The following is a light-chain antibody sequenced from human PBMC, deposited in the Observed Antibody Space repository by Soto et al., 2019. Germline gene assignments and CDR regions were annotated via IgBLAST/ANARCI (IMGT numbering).Light chain of an antibody. Sequence: IVLTQSPATLSLSPGESATLSCRASQSVNSILVWYQQKPGQAPRLLIYDASNRATGIPARFSGSGSGTDFTLTISSLEPEDFAVYYCQQRSNWPLTFGGGTKVDIK. J-gene: IGKJ4*01. CDR3: QQRSNWPLT. CDR1: QSVNSI. CDR2: DAS. V-gene: IGKV3-11*01.